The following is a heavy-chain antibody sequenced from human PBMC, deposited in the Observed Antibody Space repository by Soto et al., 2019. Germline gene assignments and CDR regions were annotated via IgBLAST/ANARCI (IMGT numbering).Heavy chain of an antibody. J-gene: IGHJ5*02. CDR2: INAGNGNT. CDR3: ARGGYCSSTSCPWPFDP. CDR1: GYTFTSYA. V-gene: IGHV1-3*01. D-gene: IGHD2-2*01. Sequence: ASVKVSCKASGYTFTSYAMHWMRQAPGQRLEWMGWINAGNGNTKYSQKFQGRVTITRDTSASTAYMELSSLRSEDTAVYYCARGGYCSSTSCPWPFDPWGQGTLVTVSS.